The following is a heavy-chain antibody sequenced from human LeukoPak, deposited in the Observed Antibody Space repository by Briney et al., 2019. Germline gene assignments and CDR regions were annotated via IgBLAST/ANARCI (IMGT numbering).Heavy chain of an antibody. D-gene: IGHD3-22*01. J-gene: IGHJ4*02. CDR2: IKDDGGEK. CDR1: GFTFTMYW. CDR3: GRDPYYDAFDY. Sequence: GGSLRLSCAVSGFTFTMYWMSWVRQAPGKGLEWVANIKDDGGEKYYVDSVKGRFTISRDNTKNLLFLQMNNLRAEDTAVYYCGRDPYYDAFDYWGQGTLVTVSS. V-gene: IGHV3-7*01.